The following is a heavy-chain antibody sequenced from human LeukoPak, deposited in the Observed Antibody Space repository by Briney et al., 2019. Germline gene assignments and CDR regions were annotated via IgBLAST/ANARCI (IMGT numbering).Heavy chain of an antibody. CDR3: ARDWDCSSTSCYRDY. V-gene: IGHV1-18*04. J-gene: IGHJ4*02. CDR2: ISAYNGNT. D-gene: IGHD2-2*01. Sequence: ASVKVSCKASGYTFTGYYMHWVRQAPGQGLEWMGWISAYNGNTNYAQKLQGRVTMTTDTSTSTAYMELRSLRSDDTALYYCARDWDCSSTSCYRDYWGQGTLVTVSS. CDR1: GYTFTGYY.